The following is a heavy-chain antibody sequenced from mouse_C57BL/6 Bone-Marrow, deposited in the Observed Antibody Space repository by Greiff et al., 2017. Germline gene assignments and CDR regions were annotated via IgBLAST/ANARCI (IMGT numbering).Heavy chain of an antibody. CDR2: IRNKANGYTT. V-gene: IGHV7-3*01. J-gene: IGHJ1*03. CDR1: GFTFTDYY. Sequence: EVKLMESGGGLVQPGGSLSLSCAASGFTFTDYYMSWVRQPPGKALEWLGFIRNKANGYTTEYSASVKGRFTISRDNFQSILYLQMNALRAEDSATYYCARQYYYGSSHWYFDVWGTGTTVTVSS. CDR3: ARQYYYGSSHWYFDV. D-gene: IGHD1-1*01.